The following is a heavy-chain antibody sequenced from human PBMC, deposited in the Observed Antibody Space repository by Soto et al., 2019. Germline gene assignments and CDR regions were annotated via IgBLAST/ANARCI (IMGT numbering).Heavy chain of an antibody. D-gene: IGHD3-3*01. CDR3: AGDGDSHFGLQGFDP. J-gene: IGHJ5*02. CDR1: GGTFSSYA. V-gene: IGHV1-69*12. CDR2: IIPIFGTA. Sequence: QVQLVQSGAEVKKPGSSVKVSCKASGGTFSSYAISWVRQAPGQGLEWMGGIIPIFGTANYAQKFQGRVTITADESTSKAYMELSSLRSEDTAVYYCAGDGDSHFGLQGFDPWGQGTLVTVSS.